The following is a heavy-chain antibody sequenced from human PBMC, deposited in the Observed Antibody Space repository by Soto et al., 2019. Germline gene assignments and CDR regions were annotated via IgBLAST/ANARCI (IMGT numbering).Heavy chain of an antibody. V-gene: IGHV1-18*01. CDR3: ARVRPPRAIEI. CDR1: GYTFTSYG. CDR2: ISAYNGNT. Sequence: QVQLVQSGAEVKKPGASVKVSCKASGYTFTSYGISWVRQAPGQGLEWMGWISAYNGNTNYAEKLQGRVTMTTVTAASTVYMVLRSLISDVTASYYCARVRPPRAIEIRGQGTMVHVSS. J-gene: IGHJ3*02. D-gene: IGHD6-6*01.